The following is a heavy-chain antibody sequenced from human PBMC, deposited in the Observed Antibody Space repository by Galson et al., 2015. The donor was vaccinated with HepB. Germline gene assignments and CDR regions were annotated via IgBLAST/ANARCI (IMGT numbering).Heavy chain of an antibody. CDR2: ISGYNGNT. CDR1: GYIFTNYG. Sequence: QSGAEVKKPGASVKVSCKASGYIFTNYGISWVRQAPGQGLEWMGWISGYNGNTNYAQKFQDRVTMTTDTSTSTAYMELRSLRSDDTAVYYCARDASISLTAEYFQEWGQGTLVTVSS. CDR3: ARDASISLTAEYFQE. J-gene: IGHJ1*01. D-gene: IGHD3-10*01. V-gene: IGHV1-18*01.